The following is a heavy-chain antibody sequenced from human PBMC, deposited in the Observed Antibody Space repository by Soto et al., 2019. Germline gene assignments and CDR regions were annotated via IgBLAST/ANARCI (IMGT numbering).Heavy chain of an antibody. CDR2: IYPGDSDT. CDR1: GYTFTSYG. Sequence: KVSCKASGYTFTSYGISWVRQAPRQGLEWMGIIYPGDSDTRYSPSFQGQVTISADKSISTAYLQWSSLKASDTAMYYCARHELAARPEYYFDYWGQGTLVTVSS. D-gene: IGHD6-6*01. J-gene: IGHJ4*02. V-gene: IGHV5-51*01. CDR3: ARHELAARPEYYFDY.